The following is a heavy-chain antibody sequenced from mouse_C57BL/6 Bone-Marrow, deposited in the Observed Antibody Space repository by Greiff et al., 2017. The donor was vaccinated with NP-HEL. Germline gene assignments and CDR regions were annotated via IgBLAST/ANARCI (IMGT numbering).Heavy chain of an antibody. V-gene: IGHV1-82*01. CDR3: ARKGFSMDY. Sequence: QVQLQQSGPELVKPGASVKISCKASGYAFSSSWMNWVKQRPGKGLEWIGRIYPGDGDTNYNGKFKGTATLTADKSSSTAYMQLSSLTSEDSAVYFCARKGFSMDYWGQGTSVTVSS. J-gene: IGHJ4*01. CDR2: IYPGDGDT. CDR1: GYAFSSSW.